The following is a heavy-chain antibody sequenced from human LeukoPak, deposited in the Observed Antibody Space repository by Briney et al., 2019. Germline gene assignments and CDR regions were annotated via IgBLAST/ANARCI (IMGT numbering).Heavy chain of an antibody. CDR1: GFSLGTSGVG. J-gene: IGHJ4*02. V-gene: IGHV2-5*02. Sequence: SGPTLVKPTQPLTLTCTFSGFSLGTSGVGVGWIRQPPGRALEWLALIYWDEDKRYSPSLKSRLTTTKDTSNTPVVLTMTNMDPVATATYYCAHLLYSSGWYWGQGNLVTVSS. CDR2: IYWDEDK. CDR3: AHLLYSSGWY. D-gene: IGHD6-19*01.